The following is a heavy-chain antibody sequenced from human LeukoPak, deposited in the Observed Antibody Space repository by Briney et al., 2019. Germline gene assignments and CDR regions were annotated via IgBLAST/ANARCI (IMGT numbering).Heavy chain of an antibody. CDR3: ARDTRSYDSSGYYFFDF. D-gene: IGHD3-22*01. CDR2: IHYSGST. Sequence: ETLSLTCTVSGASIRSYYWNWLRQPPGKGLEWIGYIHYSGSTNFNPSLKSRATISMDTSKHHFSLKLSSVTAADTAVYYCARDTRSYDSSGYYFFDFWGQGTLVTVSS. J-gene: IGHJ4*02. CDR1: GASIRSYY. V-gene: IGHV4-59*01.